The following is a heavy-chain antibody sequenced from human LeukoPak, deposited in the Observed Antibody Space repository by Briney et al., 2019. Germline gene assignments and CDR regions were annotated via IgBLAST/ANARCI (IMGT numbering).Heavy chain of an antibody. Sequence: SETLSVTCTVAGGSISSSSYYWGWIRQPPGKGLAWIGSNYYSGSTSYNPSLKSRVTISVDTSKNQFSLKLSSVTAADTAVYYCARIGSSPTYYYYDMDVWGKGTTVTISS. CDR1: GGSISSSSYY. CDR3: ARIGSSPTYYYYDMDV. D-gene: IGHD6-13*01. CDR2: NYYSGST. J-gene: IGHJ6*03. V-gene: IGHV4-39*01.